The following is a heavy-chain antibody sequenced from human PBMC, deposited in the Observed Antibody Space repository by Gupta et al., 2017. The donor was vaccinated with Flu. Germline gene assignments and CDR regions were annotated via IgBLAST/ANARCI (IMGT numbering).Heavy chain of an antibody. D-gene: IGHD5-24*01. Sequence: EVQLVDFGGGLVRSGGFLSLFCAASGFTFSASCLDWVPQAPGKGLEWVANINGDGSVKNYVDSVKGRFAISRDNARNSVYLQMNSLRADDTAVYYCARNRGWQQFDYWGQGALVTVSS. CDR1: GFTFSASC. V-gene: IGHV3-7*01. CDR2: INGDGSVK. CDR3: ARNRGWQQFDY. J-gene: IGHJ4*02.